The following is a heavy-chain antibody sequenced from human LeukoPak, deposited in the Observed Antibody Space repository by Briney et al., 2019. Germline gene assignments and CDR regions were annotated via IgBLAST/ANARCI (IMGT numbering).Heavy chain of an antibody. CDR3: ARGREYDILTGLSNYFDY. J-gene: IGHJ4*02. CDR1: IGSFSGYY. CDR2: INHSGST. Sequence: SETLSLTCAVYIGSFSGYYWSWIRQPPGKGLEWIGEINHSGSTKYNPSLKSRVTISVDTSKNQFSLKLTSVTAGDTAGYFCARGREYDILTGLSNYFDYWGQGTLVTVSS. D-gene: IGHD3-9*01. V-gene: IGHV4-34*01.